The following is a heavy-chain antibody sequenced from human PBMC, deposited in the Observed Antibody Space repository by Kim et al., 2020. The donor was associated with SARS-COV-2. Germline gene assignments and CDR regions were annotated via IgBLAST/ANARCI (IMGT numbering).Heavy chain of an antibody. CDR3: ARGGYCSSTSCAEYFQH. CDR1: GFTFSSYS. D-gene: IGHD2-2*01. V-gene: IGHV3-21*01. J-gene: IGHJ1*01. Sequence: GGSLRLSCAASGFTFSSYSMNWVRQAPGKGLEWVSSISSSSSYIYYADSVKGRFTISRDNAKNSLYLQMNSLRAEDTAVYYCARGGYCSSTSCAEYFQHWGQGTLVTVSS. CDR2: ISSSSSYI.